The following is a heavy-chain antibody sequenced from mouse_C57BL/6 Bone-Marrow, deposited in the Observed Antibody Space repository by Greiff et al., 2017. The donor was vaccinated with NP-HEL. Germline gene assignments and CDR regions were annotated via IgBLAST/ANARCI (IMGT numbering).Heavy chain of an antibody. V-gene: IGHV5-4*01. CDR2: ISDGGSYT. J-gene: IGHJ4*01. Sequence: VQLKESGGGLVKPGGSLKLSCAASGFTFSSYAMSWVRQTPEKRLEWVATISDGGSYTYYPDNVKGRFTISRDNAKNNLYLQMSQLKSEDTAIYYCARDRGPYYYCSSFRAMDYWGQGTSVTVSA. CDR3: ARDRGPYYYCSSFRAMDY. CDR1: GFTFSSYA. D-gene: IGHD1-1*01.